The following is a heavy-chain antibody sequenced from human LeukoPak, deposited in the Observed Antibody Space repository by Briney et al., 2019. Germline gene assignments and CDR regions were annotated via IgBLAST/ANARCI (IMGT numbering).Heavy chain of an antibody. V-gene: IGHV3-7*01. J-gene: IGHJ4*02. CDR3: ASKTCYGY. CDR1: GSTFSNYA. Sequence: GGSLRLSWTAAGSTFSNYATSWARQAAGEWLEWVANIIQDGSEKYYVDSVKGRFNISRDNAKNSLYLQMNSLRAEDTAVYYCASKTCYGYWGQGTLVTVSS. CDR2: IIQDGSEK. D-gene: IGHD3-16*01.